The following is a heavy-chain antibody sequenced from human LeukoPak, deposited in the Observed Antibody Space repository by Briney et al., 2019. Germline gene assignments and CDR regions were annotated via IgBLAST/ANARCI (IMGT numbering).Heavy chain of an antibody. Sequence: GGSLRLSCAAFGFTFSSYAMSWVRQAPGKGLEWVSAISGSGGSTYYADSVKGRFTISRDNSKNTLYLQMNSLRAEDTAVYYCANSGRALGNWNHGVLRYWGQGTLVTVSS. J-gene: IGHJ4*02. V-gene: IGHV3-23*01. CDR2: ISGSGGST. CDR1: GFTFSSYA. CDR3: ANSGRALGNWNHGVLRY. D-gene: IGHD1-1*01.